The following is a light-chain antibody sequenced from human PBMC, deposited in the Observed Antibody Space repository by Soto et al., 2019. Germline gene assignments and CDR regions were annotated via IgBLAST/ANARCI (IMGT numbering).Light chain of an antibody. CDR1: QSVTNNN. J-gene: IGKJ1*01. V-gene: IGKV3D-20*02. Sequence: EIGMTQSPATLSVSPGERVTLSCRASQSVTNNNLAWYQQKPGQAPRLLIHAASTRAVGIPARFSGSGSGTDFTLTISSLEPEDFAVYYCQQRSNWPKTFGQGTKVDIK. CDR3: QQRSNWPKT. CDR2: AAS.